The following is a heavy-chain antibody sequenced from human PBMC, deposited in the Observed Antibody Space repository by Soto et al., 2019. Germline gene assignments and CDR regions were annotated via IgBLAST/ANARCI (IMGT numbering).Heavy chain of an antibody. CDR2: INHSGST. V-gene: IGHV4-34*01. CDR1: GGSFSGYY. CDR3: ARSRGVTTNNRFDP. D-gene: IGHD4-4*01. Sequence: SETLSLTCAVYGGSFSGYYWSWIRQPPGKGLEWIGEINHSGSTNYNPSLKSRVTISVDTSKNQFSLKLSSVTAADTAVYYCARSRGVTTNNRFDPWGQGTLVTVS. J-gene: IGHJ5*02.